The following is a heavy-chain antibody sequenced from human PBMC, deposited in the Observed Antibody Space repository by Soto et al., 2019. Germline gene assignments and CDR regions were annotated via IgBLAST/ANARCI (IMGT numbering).Heavy chain of an antibody. CDR3: ARRHDYGDYGWYFDL. Sequence: EVQLVQSGAEVKKPGESLKISCKGSGYSFTSYWIGWERQMPGKGLEWMGIIYPGDSDTRYSPSFQGQVTISADKSISTAYLQWSSLKASDTAMYYCARRHDYGDYGWYFDLWGRGTLVTVSS. V-gene: IGHV5-51*01. J-gene: IGHJ2*01. CDR2: IYPGDSDT. CDR1: GYSFTSYW. D-gene: IGHD4-17*01.